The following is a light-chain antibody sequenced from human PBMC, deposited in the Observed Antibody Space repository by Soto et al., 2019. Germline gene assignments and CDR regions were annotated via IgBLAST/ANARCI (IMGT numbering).Light chain of an antibody. CDR2: AAS. V-gene: IGKV1-8*01. CDR3: QQYYNYPPGFT. CDR1: QGISSY. Sequence: AIRMTQSPSSLSASTGDRVTITCRASQGISSYLAWYQQKPRKAPKLLIYAASTLQSGVPSSFSDSVSVTDFTLTNSCLQYEDFVSYFCQQYYNYPPGFTFGPGTKVDIK. J-gene: IGKJ3*01.